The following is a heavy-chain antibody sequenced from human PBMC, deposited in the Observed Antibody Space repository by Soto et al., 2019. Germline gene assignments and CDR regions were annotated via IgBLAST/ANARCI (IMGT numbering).Heavy chain of an antibody. Sequence: TSETLSLTCTVSGGSISSSSYYWGWIRQPPGKGLEWIGSIYYSGSTYYNPSLKSRVTISVDTSKNQFSLKLSSVTAADTAVYYCARLVGSGKFVDYWGQGTLVTVSS. CDR1: GGSISSSSYY. D-gene: IGHD3-10*01. V-gene: IGHV4-39*01. CDR2: IYYSGST. J-gene: IGHJ4*02. CDR3: ARLVGSGKFVDY.